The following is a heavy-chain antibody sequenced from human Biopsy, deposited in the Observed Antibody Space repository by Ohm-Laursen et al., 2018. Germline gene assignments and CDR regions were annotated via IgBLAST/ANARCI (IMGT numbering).Heavy chain of an antibody. D-gene: IGHD3-9*01. J-gene: IGHJ6*02. CDR1: VYTFAGYY. CDR2: INPNSGNA. Sequence: ATVKISCKISVYTFAGYYLHSVRQAPGHGLGWMGWINPNSGNANYAQSFQGRLTVTRDTSISTAYMELTSLTFDDTAIYYCARVPAYPSIDGYYGLDLWGQGTTVIVSS. CDR3: ARVPAYPSIDGYYGLDL. V-gene: IGHV1-2*02.